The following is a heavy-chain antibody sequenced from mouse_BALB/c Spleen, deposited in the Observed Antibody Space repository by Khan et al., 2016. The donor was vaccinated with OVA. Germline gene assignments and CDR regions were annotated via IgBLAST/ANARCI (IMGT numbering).Heavy chain of an antibody. J-gene: IGHJ2*01. CDR1: GFTFSRFG. Sequence: DVRLVESGGGLVQPGGSRKLSCAASGFTFSRFGMHWVRQAPEKGLEWVAYISSGSSTIYYADTVKGRFTISRDNSKNTLFLQMTSLRSEDTAMYYCARDSTFDYWGQGTTLTVSS. V-gene: IGHV5-17*02. CDR2: ISSGSSTI. CDR3: ARDSTFDY. D-gene: IGHD2-1*01.